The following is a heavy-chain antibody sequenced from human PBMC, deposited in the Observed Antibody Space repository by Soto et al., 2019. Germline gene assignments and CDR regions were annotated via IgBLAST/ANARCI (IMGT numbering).Heavy chain of an antibody. CDR1: GGSISSGDYY. Sequence: QVQLQESGPGLVKPSQTLSLTCTVSGGSISSGDYYWSWIRQPPGKGLEWIGYIYYSRSTYYNPSLKSRVTISVDTSKNQFSLKLSSVTAADTAVYYCARALYSSFPRYYYYGMDVWGQGTTVTVSS. V-gene: IGHV4-30-4*01. D-gene: IGHD4-4*01. CDR3: ARALYSSFPRYYYYGMDV. CDR2: IYYSRST. J-gene: IGHJ6*02.